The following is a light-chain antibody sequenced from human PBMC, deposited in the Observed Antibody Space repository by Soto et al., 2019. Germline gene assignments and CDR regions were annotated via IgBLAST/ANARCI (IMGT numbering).Light chain of an antibody. CDR1: QSVSSS. Sequence: EIVLTQSPATLSLSPGERATLSCRASQSVSSSLAWYQQKPGQAPRLLIYGASTRATGIPARFSGSGFGTEFTLTISSLESEDFAVYYCQQRSNWPITFGQGTRVDIK. J-gene: IGKJ5*01. V-gene: IGKV3-11*01. CDR3: QQRSNWPIT. CDR2: GAS.